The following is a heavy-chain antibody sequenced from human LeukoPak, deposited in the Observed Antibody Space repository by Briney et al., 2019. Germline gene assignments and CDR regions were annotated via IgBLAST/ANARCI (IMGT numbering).Heavy chain of an antibody. CDR3: ARTSLGGAWFDP. D-gene: IGHD3-10*01. J-gene: IGHJ5*02. Sequence: SETLSLTCTVSGGSISSGDYSWSWIRQPPGKGLEWIGYIYYNGSTYYNPSLKSRVTISVDTSKNQFSLKLSSVTAADTAVYYCARTSLGGAWFDPWSQGTLVTVSS. CDR2: IYYNGST. CDR1: GGSISSGDYS. V-gene: IGHV4-30-4*08.